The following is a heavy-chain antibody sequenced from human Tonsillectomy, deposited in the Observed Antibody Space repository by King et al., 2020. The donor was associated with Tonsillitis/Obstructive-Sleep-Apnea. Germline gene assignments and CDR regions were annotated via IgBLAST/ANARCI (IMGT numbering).Heavy chain of an antibody. CDR3: ARGGDSSPPYYYYMDV. D-gene: IGHD6-6*01. Sequence: VQLVESGAEVKKPGASVKVSCKASGYTFTGYYMHWVRQAPGQGLEWMGWINPNSGGTDYAQKFQGWVTMTRDTSISTAYVELSRLRSDDTAVYYCARGGDSSPPYYYYMDVWGKGTTVTVSS. J-gene: IGHJ6*03. CDR2: INPNSGGT. CDR1: GYTFTGYY. V-gene: IGHV1-2*04.